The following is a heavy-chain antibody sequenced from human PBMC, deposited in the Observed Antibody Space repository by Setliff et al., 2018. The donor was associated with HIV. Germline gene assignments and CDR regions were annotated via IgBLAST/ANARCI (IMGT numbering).Heavy chain of an antibody. V-gene: IGHV3-7*01. J-gene: IGHJ4*02. Sequence: GGSLRLSCAASGFTFRTSWMSWVRQAPGKGLEWVASINEHGSETNYVDSVKGRFTISRDNAKNSLYLQMNSLGAEDTAVYYCTRHYGSGTHCLAYWGQGTLVTVSS. CDR1: GFTFRTSW. D-gene: IGHD3-10*01. CDR3: TRHYGSGTHCLAY. CDR2: INEHGSET.